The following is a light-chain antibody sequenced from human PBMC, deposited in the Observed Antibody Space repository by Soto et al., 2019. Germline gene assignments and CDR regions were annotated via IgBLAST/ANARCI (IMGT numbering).Light chain of an antibody. J-gene: IGKJ5*01. CDR2: DES. V-gene: IGKV3-20*01. Sequence: EIVSPQSTATLSLSSGDGATLSCRASQSLSSYLAWYQQKPVTAPRLLIYDESTRATGIQDRVSGSGSGTDFTLTISRLEPEQLAVTSCNPYGRSPRTVGQGTRLEIK. CDR3: NPYGRSPRT. CDR1: QSLSSY.